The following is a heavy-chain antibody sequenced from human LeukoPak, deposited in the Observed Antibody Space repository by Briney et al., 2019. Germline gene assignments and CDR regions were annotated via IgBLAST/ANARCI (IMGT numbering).Heavy chain of an antibody. D-gene: IGHD1-26*01. J-gene: IGHJ4*02. CDR2: IYYSGST. CDR1: GGSFSGYY. CDR3: ARGTGGSYRYFDY. Sequence: SETLSLTCAVYGGSFSGYYWSWIRQPPGKGLEWIGYIYYSGSTNYNPSLKSRVTISVDTSKNQFSLKLSSVTAADTAVYYCARGTGGSYRYFDYWGQGTLVTVPS. V-gene: IGHV4-59*01.